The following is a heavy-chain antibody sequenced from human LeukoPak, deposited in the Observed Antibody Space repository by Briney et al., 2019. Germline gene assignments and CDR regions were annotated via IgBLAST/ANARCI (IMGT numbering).Heavy chain of an antibody. Sequence: PGGSLRLSCAASGFIFSSYSFNWVRQAPGKGLEWVSYISASSDSTIYYADSVKGRFTISRDNAKSSLYLQMNSLRAEDTAVYYCARVTWRAYGEFEFWGLGTLVTVSS. J-gene: IGHJ4*02. D-gene: IGHD2-8*01. V-gene: IGHV3-48*01. CDR3: ARVTWRAYGEFEF. CDR2: ISASSDSTI. CDR1: GFIFSSYS.